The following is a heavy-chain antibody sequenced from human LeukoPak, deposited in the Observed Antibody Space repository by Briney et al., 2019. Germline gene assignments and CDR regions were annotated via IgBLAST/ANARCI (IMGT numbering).Heavy chain of an antibody. CDR2: IYYSGST. D-gene: IGHD6-6*01. V-gene: IGHV4-59*01. Sequence: SETLSLTCTVSGGSISNKYWSWIRQPPGKGLEWIGYIYYSGSTNYNPSLKSRVTILVDTSKNQFSLKLSSVTAADTAVYFCARDWGVGGRPGYMDVWGKGTTVTVSS. CDR1: GGSISNKY. J-gene: IGHJ6*03. CDR3: ARDWGVGGRPGYMDV.